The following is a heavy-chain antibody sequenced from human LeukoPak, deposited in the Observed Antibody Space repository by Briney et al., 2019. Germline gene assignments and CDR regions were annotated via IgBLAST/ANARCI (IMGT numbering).Heavy chain of an antibody. CDR2: IYHSGST. CDR3: ARGGRLDYYYMDV. Sequence: PSETLSLTCTVSGYSISSGYYRGWRRQPPGEGLELIGSIYHSGSTYYNPSLKSRVIISVDTSKNQFSLKLSSVTAADTAVYYCARGGRLDYYYMDVWGKGTTVTVSS. J-gene: IGHJ6*03. V-gene: IGHV4-38-2*02. CDR1: GYSISSGYY.